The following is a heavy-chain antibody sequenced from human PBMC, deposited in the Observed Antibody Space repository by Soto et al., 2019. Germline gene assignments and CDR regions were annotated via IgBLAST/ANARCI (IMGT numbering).Heavy chain of an antibody. CDR3: ARHVNLPLAGTGFDS. V-gene: IGHV4-31*03. Sequence: TLSLTCTVSGGSISSGGYYWSWIRQHPGKGLEWIGYIYNSGSTYYNPSLRSRVTMSIDTSQKQFSLKLSSVTATDTAVYYCARHVNLPLAGTGFDSWGQGTLVTVSS. CDR1: GGSISSGGYY. J-gene: IGHJ4*02. D-gene: IGHD6-19*01. CDR2: IYNSGST.